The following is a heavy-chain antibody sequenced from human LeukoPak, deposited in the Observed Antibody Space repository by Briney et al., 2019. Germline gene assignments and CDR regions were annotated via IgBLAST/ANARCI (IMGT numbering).Heavy chain of an antibody. D-gene: IGHD3-22*01. CDR2: IYYSGST. J-gene: IGHJ3*02. V-gene: IGHV4-59*12. CDR1: GGSISSYY. Sequence: PSETLSLTCTVSGGSISSYYWSWIRQPPGKGLEWIGYIYYSGSTNYNPSLKSRVTISVDTSKNQFSLKLSSVTAADTAVYYCARGFYYDSTGYYSRFSAFDIWGQGTMVTVSS. CDR3: ARGFYYDSTGYYSRFSAFDI.